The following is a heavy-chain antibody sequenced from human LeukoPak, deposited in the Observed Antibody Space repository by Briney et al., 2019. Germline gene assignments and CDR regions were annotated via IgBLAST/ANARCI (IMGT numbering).Heavy chain of an antibody. Sequence: SETLSLTCAVNGGSFSGYYWSWIRQPPGKGLEWIGEINHSGSTNYNPSLKSRVTISVDTSKNQFSLKLSSVTAADTAVYYCARGTVATDLTSYTIDYWGQGTLVTVSS. CDR3: ARGTVATDLTSYTIDY. V-gene: IGHV4-34*01. CDR2: INHSGST. CDR1: GGSFSGYY. J-gene: IGHJ4*02. D-gene: IGHD4-11*01.